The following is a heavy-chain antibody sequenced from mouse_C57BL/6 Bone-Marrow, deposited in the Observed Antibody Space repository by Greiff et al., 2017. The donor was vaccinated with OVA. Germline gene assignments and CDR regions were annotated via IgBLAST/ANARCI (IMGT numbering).Heavy chain of an antibody. CDR3: ASPLIYYYDYYAMDY. V-gene: IGHV1-39*01. CDR2: INPNYGTT. J-gene: IGHJ4*01. Sequence: VQLKQSGPELVKPGASVKISCKASGYSFTDYNMNWVKQSNGKSLEWIGVINPNYGTTSYNQKFKGKATLTVDQSSSTAYMQLNSLTSEDSAVYYCASPLIYYYDYYAMDYWGQGTSVTVSS. CDR1: GYSFTDYN. D-gene: IGHD1-1*02.